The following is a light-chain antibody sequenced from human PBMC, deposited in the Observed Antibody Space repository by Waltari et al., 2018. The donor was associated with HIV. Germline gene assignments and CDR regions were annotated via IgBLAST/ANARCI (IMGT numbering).Light chain of an antibody. J-gene: IGLJ1*01. Sequence: QSALTQPASVSGSPGQSITISCTGPSSDVGAYIYVSWYQHHPGKAPKLMIFQVTNRPSGVSDRFSGSKSGNTASLTISGLQAEDEADYYCSSFTSGTTLVFGTGTKVTVL. CDR1: SSDVGAYIY. CDR2: QVT. V-gene: IGLV2-14*01. CDR3: SSFTSGTTLV.